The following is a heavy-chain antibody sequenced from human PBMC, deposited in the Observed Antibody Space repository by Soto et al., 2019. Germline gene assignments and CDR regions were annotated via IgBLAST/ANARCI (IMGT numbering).Heavy chain of an antibody. CDR3: AKAPLTFGGVIAPDY. CDR2: ISGSGGST. J-gene: IGHJ4*02. D-gene: IGHD3-16*02. CDR1: GFTVSSYA. Sequence: GGSLRLCCAASGFTVSSYAMSWVRQAPGKGLEWVSAISGSGGSTYYADSVKGRFTISRDNSKNTLYLQMNSLRAEDTAVYYCAKAPLTFGGVIAPDYWGQGTLVTVSS. V-gene: IGHV3-23*01.